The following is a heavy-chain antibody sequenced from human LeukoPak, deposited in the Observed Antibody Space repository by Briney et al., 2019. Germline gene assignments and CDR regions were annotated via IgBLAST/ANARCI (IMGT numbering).Heavy chain of an antibody. CDR1: GFTFSSYW. CDR3: ASSSSSSRRRAFDI. V-gene: IGHV3-11*01. CDR2: ISSSGSTI. D-gene: IGHD6-13*01. J-gene: IGHJ3*02. Sequence: PGGSLRLSCAASGFTFSSYWMSWIRQAPGKGLEWVSYISSSGSTIYYADSVKGRFTISRDNAKNSLYLQMNSLRAEDTAVYYCASSSSSSRRRAFDIWGQGTMVTVSS.